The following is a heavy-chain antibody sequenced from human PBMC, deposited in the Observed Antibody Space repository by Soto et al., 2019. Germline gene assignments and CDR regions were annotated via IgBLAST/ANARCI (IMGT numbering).Heavy chain of an antibody. CDR1: GFTFSNAW. J-gene: IGHJ4*02. CDR2: IKSKTDGGTT. V-gene: IGHV3-15*07. D-gene: IGHD3-3*01. Sequence: EVQLVESGGGLVKPGGSLRLSCAASGFTFSNAWMNWVRQAPGKGLEWVGRIKSKTDGGTTDYAAPVKGRFTISRDDSKNTLYLQMNSLKTEDTAVYYCTTELFRIFGVVIVMSGDYWGQGTLVTVSS. CDR3: TTELFRIFGVVIVMSGDY.